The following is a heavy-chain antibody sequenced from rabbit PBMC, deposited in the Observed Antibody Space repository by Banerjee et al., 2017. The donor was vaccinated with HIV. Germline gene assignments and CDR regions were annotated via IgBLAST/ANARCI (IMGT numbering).Heavy chain of an antibody. Sequence: GELGGAGGGPGQAGGSLSTPRTAPWFSPPRSFKCLGRQGPGKRPEWIAYIYAGSSGSTYYASWAKGRFTISKTSSTTVTLQMTSLTAADTATYFCARGGLVVVIIPGYSFFNLWGQGTLVTVS. J-gene: IGHJ4*01. V-gene: IGHV1S45*01. D-gene: IGHD8-1*01. CDR1: WFSPPRSF. CDR3: ARGGLVVVIIPGYSFFNL. CDR2: IYAGSSGST.